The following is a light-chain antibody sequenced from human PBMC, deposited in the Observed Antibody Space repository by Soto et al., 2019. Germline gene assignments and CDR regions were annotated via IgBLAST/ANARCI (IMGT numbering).Light chain of an antibody. V-gene: IGKV1-13*02. J-gene: IGKJ1*01. CDR3: QQYESYPWT. CDR2: DGS. Sequence: IQLPQSPSSQSASLGDRVTITCRASQSISSYLNWYQHKPGKAPKLLIYDGSTLESGVPARFSGSGSGTEFTLTISSLQPDDFGTYFCQQYESYPWTFGQGTKVDIK. CDR1: QSISSY.